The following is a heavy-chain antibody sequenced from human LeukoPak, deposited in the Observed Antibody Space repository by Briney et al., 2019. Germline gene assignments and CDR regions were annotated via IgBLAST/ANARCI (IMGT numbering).Heavy chain of an antibody. CDR3: ARDAGHSGSYWDYYYYMDV. J-gene: IGHJ6*03. CDR2: ISAYNGNT. CDR1: GYTFTSYG. V-gene: IGHV1-18*01. Sequence: GASVKVSCKASGYTFTSYGISWVRQAPGQGLEWMGWISAYNGNTNYAQKLQGRVTMTTDTSTSTAYMELRSLRSDDTAVYYCARDAGHSGSYWDYYYYMDVWGKGTTVTISS. D-gene: IGHD1-26*01.